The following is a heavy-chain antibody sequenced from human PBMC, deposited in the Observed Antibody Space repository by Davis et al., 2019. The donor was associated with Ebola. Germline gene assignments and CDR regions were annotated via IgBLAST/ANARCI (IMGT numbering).Heavy chain of an antibody. CDR1: GYTFTSYD. CDR2: MNPNSGNT. CDR3: ARGPLYYDFWSGYYRWFDP. J-gene: IGHJ5*02. V-gene: IGHV1-8*01. D-gene: IGHD3-3*01. Sequence: AASVKVSCKASGYTFTSYDINWVRQATGQGLEWMGWMNPNSGNTGYAQKFQGRVTMTRNTSISTAYMELSSLRSEDTAVYYCARGPLYYDFWSGYYRWFDPWGQGTLVTVSS.